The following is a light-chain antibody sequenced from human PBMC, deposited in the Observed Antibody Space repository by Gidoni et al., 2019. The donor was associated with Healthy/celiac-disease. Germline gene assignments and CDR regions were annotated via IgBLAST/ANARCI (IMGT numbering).Light chain of an antibody. V-gene: IGKV3-15*01. J-gene: IGKJ1*01. CDR2: GAS. Sequence: ERVITQSPAILSVSPGERAPLSCRASQSVSNNLAWYQQKPGQAPRLLIYGASTRATGVPARLSGSESGREFTLTISSRQSEEFAVYYCQQYNNWPPTWTFGQGTKVEIK. CDR1: QSVSNN. CDR3: QQYNNWPPTWT.